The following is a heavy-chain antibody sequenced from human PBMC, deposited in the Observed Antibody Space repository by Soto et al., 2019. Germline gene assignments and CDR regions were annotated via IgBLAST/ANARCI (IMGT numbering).Heavy chain of an antibody. D-gene: IGHD2-15*01. CDR1: GDSISSDNYF. V-gene: IGHV4-30-4*01. J-gene: IGHJ3*02. Sequence: QVQLQESGPGLVKPSQTLSLICTVSGDSISSDNYFWSWIRQPPGQGLEWIGYISNRGTPYYTPSLKSRVTISLDTSKNRFSLEMYSVTAADTAVYYCAREVIVVALSDAFDIWGQGTMVTVSS. CDR3: AREVIVVALSDAFDI. CDR2: ISNRGTP.